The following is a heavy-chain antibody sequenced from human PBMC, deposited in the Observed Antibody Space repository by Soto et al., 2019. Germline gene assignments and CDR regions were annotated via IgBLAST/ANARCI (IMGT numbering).Heavy chain of an antibody. CDR3: ARSRYSGYDSLDY. CDR2: IYYSGST. D-gene: IGHD5-12*01. CDR1: GSSXGPNF. J-gene: IGHJ4*02. Sequence: ETLSLTCTVSGSSXGPNFWTWFWQPPGKGMKWIGYIYYSGSTNYIPSLKSQVNKSVDTSKNQFSPKLSSVTAADTAVYYCARSRYSGYDSLDYWGQGTLVTVSS. V-gene: IGHV4-59*08.